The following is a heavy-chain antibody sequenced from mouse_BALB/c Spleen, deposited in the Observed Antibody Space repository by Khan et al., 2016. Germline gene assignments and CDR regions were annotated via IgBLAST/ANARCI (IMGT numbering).Heavy chain of an antibody. J-gene: IGHJ4*01. Sequence: QVQLKQSGPGLVAPSQSLSITCTVSGFSLTSYGVHWVRQPPGKGLEWLVVIWSDGSTTYNSALQSRLSISKDNSKSQVFLKMNSLQTDDTAKYYCARRDDGGGAMGYWGQGTSVTVSS. V-gene: IGHV2-6*02. CDR2: IWSDGST. D-gene: IGHD2-3*01. CDR3: ARRDDGGGAMGY. CDR1: GFSLTSYG.